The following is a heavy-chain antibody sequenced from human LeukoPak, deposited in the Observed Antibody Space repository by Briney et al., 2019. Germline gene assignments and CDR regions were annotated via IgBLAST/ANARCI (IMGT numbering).Heavy chain of an antibody. CDR3: ARQEQLGTYYFDY. CDR2: IYYSGST. J-gene: IGHJ4*02. Sequence: SQTLSLTCTVSGGSISSGGYYWSWIRQHPGKGLEWIGYIYYSGSTYYNPSLKSRVTISLDTSKNQFSLKLSSVTAADTAVYFCARQEQLGTYYFDYWGQGTLVTVSS. CDR1: GGSISSGGYY. D-gene: IGHD6-6*01. V-gene: IGHV4-31*03.